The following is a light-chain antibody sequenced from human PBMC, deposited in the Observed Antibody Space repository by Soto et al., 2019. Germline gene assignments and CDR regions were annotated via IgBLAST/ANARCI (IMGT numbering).Light chain of an antibody. Sequence: QSVLTQSSSASASLGSSVKVTCILSNGHSSYIIAWHQQQPGKAPRYLMKLEGSGSYNRGSGVPDRFSGFSSGADRYLTISNLQSEDEADYYCETWDSNTHVFGTGTKLTVL. CDR1: NGHSSYI. CDR2: LEGSGSY. CDR3: ETWDSNTHV. V-gene: IGLV4-60*03. J-gene: IGLJ1*01.